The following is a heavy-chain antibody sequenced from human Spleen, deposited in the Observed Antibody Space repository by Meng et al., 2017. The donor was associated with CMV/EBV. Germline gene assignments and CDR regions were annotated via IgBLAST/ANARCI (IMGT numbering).Heavy chain of an antibody. J-gene: IGHJ6*02. CDR1: GFSLSSYA. CDR2: INPDSDYI. Sequence: GESLKISCAASGFSLSSYAMSWVRQAPGKGLEWVSSINPDSDYIYSADSLKGRFTISRDNAKNSVYLRMSGLRVEDTAVYYCARDQEGTRIPSPIHYGLDVWGQGTTVTVSS. D-gene: IGHD5-18*01. V-gene: IGHV3-21*06. CDR3: ARDQEGTRIPSPIHYGLDV.